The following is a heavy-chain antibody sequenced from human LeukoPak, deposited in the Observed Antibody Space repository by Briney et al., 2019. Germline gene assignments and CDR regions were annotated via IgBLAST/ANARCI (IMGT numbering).Heavy chain of an antibody. CDR3: ARGVRTFDY. CDR1: GGSFSGYY. Sequence: EPSETLSLTCAVYGGSFSGYYWSWIRQPPGKGLEWIGEINHSGSTNYNPSLKSRVTISVDTSKNQFSLKLSSVTAADTAVYYCARGVRTFDYWGQGTLVTVSS. D-gene: IGHD3-16*02. CDR2: INHSGST. J-gene: IGHJ4*02. V-gene: IGHV4-34*01.